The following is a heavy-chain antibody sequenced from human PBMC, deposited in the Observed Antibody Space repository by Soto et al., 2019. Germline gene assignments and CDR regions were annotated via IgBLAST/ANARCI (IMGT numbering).Heavy chain of an antibody. CDR2: ISSNSATI. CDR3: VKDMKWGGMTTIHYFDS. Sequence: EVQLVESGGGLVQPGRSLRLSCVASGFIADDYAMHWVRQAPGKGLEWVSGISSNSATINYADSVKDRFTISRDNAKNSLFLQMNSLRPEDTAFYYCVKDMKWGGMTTIHYFDSWGQGTLVTVSS. J-gene: IGHJ4*02. V-gene: IGHV3-9*02. CDR1: GFIADDYA. D-gene: IGHD4-17*01.